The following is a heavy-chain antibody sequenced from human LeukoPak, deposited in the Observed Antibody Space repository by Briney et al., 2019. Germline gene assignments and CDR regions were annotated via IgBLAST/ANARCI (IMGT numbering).Heavy chain of an antibody. J-gene: IGHJ4*02. Sequence: ATVKISCKVSGYTFTDYYMHWVQQAPGKGLEWMRLVDPEDGETIYAEKFEGRVTITADTSTDTAYMELSSLRSEDTAVYYCATAVDCSGGSCYDQGWDYWGQGTLVTVSS. V-gene: IGHV1-69-2*01. CDR3: ATAVDCSGGSCYDQGWDY. CDR2: VDPEDGET. CDR1: GYTFTDYY. D-gene: IGHD2-15*01.